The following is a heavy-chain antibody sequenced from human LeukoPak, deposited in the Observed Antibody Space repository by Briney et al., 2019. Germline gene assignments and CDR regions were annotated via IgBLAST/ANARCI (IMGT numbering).Heavy chain of an antibody. V-gene: IGHV4-34*01. CDR2: INHSGST. Sequence: SETLSLTCAVYGGSFSGYYWSWIRQPPGKGLEWIGEINHSGSTNYNPSLKSRVTISVDTSKNQFSLKLSSVTAADTAVYYCAGFAYCGGDCSPGWFDPWGQGTLVTVSS. D-gene: IGHD2-21*02. CDR3: AGFAYCGGDCSPGWFDP. J-gene: IGHJ5*02. CDR1: GGSFSGYY.